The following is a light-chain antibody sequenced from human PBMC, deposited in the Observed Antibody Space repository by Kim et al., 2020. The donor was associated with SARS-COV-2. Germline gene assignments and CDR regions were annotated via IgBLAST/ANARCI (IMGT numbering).Light chain of an antibody. V-gene: IGLV1-47*01. CDR3: AAWDDILRGV. CDR2: RNN. CDR1: SSNIGSNY. J-gene: IGLJ1*01. Sequence: QSVLTRPPSASGTPGQRVTISCSGSSSNIGSNYVYWYQQLPGTAPKLLIYRNNQRPSGVPDRFSGSKSGTSASLAISGLRSEDEADYYCAAWDDILRGVFGTGTKVTVL.